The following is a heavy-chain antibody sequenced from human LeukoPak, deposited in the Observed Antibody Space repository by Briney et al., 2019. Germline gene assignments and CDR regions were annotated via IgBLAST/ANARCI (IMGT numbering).Heavy chain of an antibody. CDR1: GFTFSSHW. D-gene: IGHD6-6*01. J-gene: IGHJ4*01. V-gene: IGHV3-74*01. Sequence: GGSLRLSFAASGFTFSSHWMHWVRQAPGKGLVWVSRIVSDGTSTTYADSMKGRFTISRDNAQNTLYLLINSLRAEDTAVYYCAREHSSSSFYYWGHGTLVTVSS. CDR2: IVSDGTST. CDR3: AREHSSSSFYY.